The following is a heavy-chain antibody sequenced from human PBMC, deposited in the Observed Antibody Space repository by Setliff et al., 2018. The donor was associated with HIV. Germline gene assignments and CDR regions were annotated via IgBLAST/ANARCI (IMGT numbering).Heavy chain of an antibody. J-gene: IGHJ6*02. D-gene: IGHD6-19*01. CDR3: ARHIALAGTHYYFYGMDF. CDR2: IHTSGST. Sequence: SETLSLTCTVSGGSISSYSWSWIRQPPGKGLEFIGHIHTSGSTIYNPSLKSRLTIKIETSRNQFSLKLTSVTAADTAVYYCARHIALAGTHYYFYGMDFWGQGTTVTVSS. CDR1: GGSISSYS. V-gene: IGHV4-4*09.